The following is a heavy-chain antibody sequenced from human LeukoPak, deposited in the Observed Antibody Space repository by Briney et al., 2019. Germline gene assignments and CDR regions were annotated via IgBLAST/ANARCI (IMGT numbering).Heavy chain of an antibody. Sequence: SETLSLTCAVYGGSFSGYYWSWIRQHPGKGLEWIGYIYYSGSTYYNPSLKSRVTISVDTSKNQFSLKLSSVTAADTAVYYCARDSSYYDFWSGYDDYYYYGMDVWGQGTTVTVSS. CDR3: ARDSSYYDFWSGYDDYYYYGMDV. CDR2: IYYSGST. V-gene: IGHV4-31*11. D-gene: IGHD3-3*01. CDR1: GGSFSGYY. J-gene: IGHJ6*02.